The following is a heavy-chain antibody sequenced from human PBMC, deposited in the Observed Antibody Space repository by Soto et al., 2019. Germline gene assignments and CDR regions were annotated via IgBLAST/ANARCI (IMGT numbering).Heavy chain of an antibody. CDR3: ASLSGVNSGWFFFDY. V-gene: IGHV4-39*01. D-gene: IGHD6-19*01. CDR1: GGSISSSSYY. CDR2: IYYSGST. Sequence: QLQLQESGPGLVKPSETLSLTCTVSGGSISSSSYYWGWIRQPPGKGLEWIGSIYYSGSTYSNPPPKSRVTISVDTSKTQFSLKLGSVTAADTAVYYCASLSGVNSGWFFFDYWGQGTLVTVSS. J-gene: IGHJ4*02.